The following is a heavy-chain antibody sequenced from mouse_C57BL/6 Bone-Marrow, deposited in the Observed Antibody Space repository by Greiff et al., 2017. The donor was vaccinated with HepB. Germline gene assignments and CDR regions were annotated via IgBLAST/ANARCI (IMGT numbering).Heavy chain of an antibody. CDR1: GYTFTSYD. Sequence: QVQLKESGPELVKPGASVKLSCKASGYTFTSYDINWVKQRPGQGLEWIGWIYPRDGSTKYNEKFKGKATLTVDTSSSTAYMELHSLTSEDSAVYFCARLGWPYYFDYWGQGTTLTVSS. J-gene: IGHJ2*01. CDR2: IYPRDGST. CDR3: ARLGWPYYFDY. D-gene: IGHD1-1*02. V-gene: IGHV1-85*01.